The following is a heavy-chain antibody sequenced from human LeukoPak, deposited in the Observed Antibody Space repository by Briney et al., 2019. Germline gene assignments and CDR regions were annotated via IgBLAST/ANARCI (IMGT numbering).Heavy chain of an antibody. CDR1: GFTVGSNY. Sequence: GGSLRLSCAASGFTVGSNYMSWVRQAPGKGLEWVSIIYSGGTTYYADSVKGRFTISRDNSKNTLYLQMNSLRAEDTAVYYCAKDRATVADDYWGQGTLVTVSS. D-gene: IGHD6-19*01. J-gene: IGHJ4*02. CDR2: IYSGGTT. CDR3: AKDRATVADDY. V-gene: IGHV3-53*01.